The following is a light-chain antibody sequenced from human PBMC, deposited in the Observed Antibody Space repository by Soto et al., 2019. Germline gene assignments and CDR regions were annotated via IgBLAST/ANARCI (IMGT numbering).Light chain of an antibody. Sequence: PGERATRACRASQSVSSNLAWYQQKPGQAPRLLIYGASTRATGIPARFSGNGSGTEFTLTISSLQSEDFAVYYCQQYNNWPPYTFGQGTRWRL. CDR1: QSVSSN. J-gene: IGKJ2*01. CDR2: GAS. CDR3: QQYNNWPPYT. V-gene: IGKV3-15*01.